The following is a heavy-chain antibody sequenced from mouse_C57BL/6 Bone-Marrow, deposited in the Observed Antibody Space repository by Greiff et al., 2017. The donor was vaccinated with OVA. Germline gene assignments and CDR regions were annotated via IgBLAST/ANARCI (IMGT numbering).Heavy chain of an antibody. CDR2: IHPNSGST. CDR1: GYTFTSYW. CDR3: ARSYSNPYYFDY. Sequence: QVHVKQPGAELVKPGASVKLSCKASGYTFTSYWMHWVKQRPGQGLEWIGMIHPNSGSTNYNEKFKSKATLTVDKSSSTAYMQLSSLTSEDSAVYYCARSYSNPYYFDYWGQGTTLTVSS. V-gene: IGHV1-64*01. J-gene: IGHJ2*01. D-gene: IGHD2-5*01.